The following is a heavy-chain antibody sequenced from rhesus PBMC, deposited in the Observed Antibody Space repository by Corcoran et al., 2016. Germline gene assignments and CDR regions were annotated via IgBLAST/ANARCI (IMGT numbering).Heavy chain of an antibody. CDR3: ARDYEDDYGYYSDAFDF. Sequence: QVQLQESGPGVVKPSETLSLTCAVSGGSISDSYRRSWIRQPPGKGLEWSGYIYGSSTSTNYNPSLKSRVTISKDTSKNQFSLKLSSVTAADTAVYYCARDYEDDYGYYSDAFDFWGQGLRVTVSS. D-gene: IGHD3-9*01. J-gene: IGHJ3*01. V-gene: IGHV4S10*01. CDR1: GGSISDSYR. CDR2: IYGSSTST.